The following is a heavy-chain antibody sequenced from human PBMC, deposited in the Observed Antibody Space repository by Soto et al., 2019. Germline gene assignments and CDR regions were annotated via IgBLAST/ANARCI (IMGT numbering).Heavy chain of an antibody. V-gene: IGHV3-9*01. D-gene: IGHD2-15*01. Sequence: EVHLVESGGGLAQPRRSLRLSCVASGFSLDHYAMHWVRQAPGKGLEWVSGISWDSGVIDYADSVRGRFTISRDNAKNSLYLQMTSLRAEDTALYYCVKDNVGVYCSGGSCYFDYWGQGSLVTVSS. CDR1: GFSLDHYA. J-gene: IGHJ4*02. CDR3: VKDNVGVYCSGGSCYFDY. CDR2: ISWDSGVI.